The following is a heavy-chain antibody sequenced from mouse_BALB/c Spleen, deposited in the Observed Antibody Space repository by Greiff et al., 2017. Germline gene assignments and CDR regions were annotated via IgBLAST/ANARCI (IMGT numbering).Heavy chain of an antibody. V-gene: IGHV5-6-4*01. CDR1: GFTFSSYT. CDR3: TREGNYLDY. D-gene: IGHD2-14*01. J-gene: IGHJ2*01. Sequence: EVKLMESGGGLVKPGGSLKLSCAASGFTFSSYTMSWVRQTPGKRLEWVATISSGGSYTYYPDSVKGRFTISRDNAKNTLYLQMSSLKSEDTAMYYCTREGNYLDYWGQGTTLTVSS. CDR2: ISSGGSYT.